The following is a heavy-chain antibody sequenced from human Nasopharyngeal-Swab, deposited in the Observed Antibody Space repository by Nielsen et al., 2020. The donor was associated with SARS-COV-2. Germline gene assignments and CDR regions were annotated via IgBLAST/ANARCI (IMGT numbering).Heavy chain of an antibody. CDR1: GFTFDDYA. Sequence: GGSLRLSCAASGFTFDDYAMHWVRQAPGQGLAWVSGISWNSGSTGYADSVKGRFTISRDNAKNSLYLQMNSLRAEDTALYYCAKDGGGLTGDLYYFDYWGQGTLVTVSS. V-gene: IGHV3-9*01. CDR3: AKDGGGLTGDLYYFDY. J-gene: IGHJ4*02. CDR2: ISWNSGST. D-gene: IGHD7-27*01.